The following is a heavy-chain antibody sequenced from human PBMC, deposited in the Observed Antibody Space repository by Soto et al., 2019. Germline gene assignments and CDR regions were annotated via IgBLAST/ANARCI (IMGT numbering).Heavy chain of an antibody. CDR1: GFTFSNAW. CDR2: IKSKTDGGTT. V-gene: IGHV3-15*07. CDR3: TTANKILWFGELADYYGMDV. Sequence: GGSLRLSCAASGFTFSNAWMNWVRQAPGKGLEWVGRIKSKTDGGTTDYAAPVKGRFTISRDDSKNTLYLQMNSLKTEDTAVYYCTTANKILWFGELADYYGMDVWGQGTTVTVSS. J-gene: IGHJ6*02. D-gene: IGHD3-10*01.